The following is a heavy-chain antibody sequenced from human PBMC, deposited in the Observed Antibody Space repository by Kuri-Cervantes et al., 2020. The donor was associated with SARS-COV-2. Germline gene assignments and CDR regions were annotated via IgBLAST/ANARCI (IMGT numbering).Heavy chain of an antibody. J-gene: IGHJ3*02. CDR1: GGSISSGDYY. D-gene: IGHD3-22*01. Sequence: LRLSCTVSGGSISSGDYYWSWIRQPPGKGLEWLALIDWDDDKYYSTSLKTRLTISKDTSKNQVVLTMTNMDPVDTATYYCARTTYYYDSSGYYGDAFDIWGQGTMVTVSS. V-gene: IGHV2-70*01. CDR2: IDWDDDK. CDR3: ARTTYYYDSSGYYGDAFDI.